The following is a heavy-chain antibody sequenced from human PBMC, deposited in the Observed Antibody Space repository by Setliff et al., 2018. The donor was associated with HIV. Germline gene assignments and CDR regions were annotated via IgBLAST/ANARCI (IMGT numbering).Heavy chain of an antibody. CDR3: ARARGSPTSYFDY. CDR1: GFTFSDYY. J-gene: IGHJ4*02. V-gene: IGHV3-11*01. D-gene: IGHD1-26*01. Sequence: GGSLRLSCAASGFTFSDYYMSWIRQAPGKGLEWVSYISRSGTIIYYADSVKGRFTISRDNAKNSLYLQMNSLRAEDTAVYYCARARGSPTSYFDYWGQGTLVTVSS. CDR2: ISRSGTII.